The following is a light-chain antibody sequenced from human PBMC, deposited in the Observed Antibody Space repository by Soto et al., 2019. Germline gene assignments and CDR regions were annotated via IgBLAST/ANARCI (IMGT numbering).Light chain of an antibody. V-gene: IGKV1-5*03. Sequence: DIQMTQSPSTLSASVGDRVTITCRASQTIDSWLAWYQQRPGKPPNLLIYKASTLASGVPSRFSGSGSGTDFTLTISSLQPEDFATYYCQQLDSYLPFGQGTRLEIK. CDR2: KAS. CDR3: QQLDSYLP. J-gene: IGKJ5*01. CDR1: QTIDSW.